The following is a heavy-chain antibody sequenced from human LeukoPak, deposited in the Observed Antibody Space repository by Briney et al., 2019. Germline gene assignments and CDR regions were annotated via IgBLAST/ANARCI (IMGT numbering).Heavy chain of an antibody. CDR3: ARESNWAYYFDY. D-gene: IGHD1-1*01. Sequence: ASVKVSCKASGYTFTSYGISWVRQAPGQGLEWMGWSSTYNSDTKYAQSLQGRVTMTTDTSTNTAYMELRDLRSDDTAVYYCARESNWAYYFDYWGQGTLVTVSS. V-gene: IGHV1-18*01. J-gene: IGHJ4*02. CDR1: GYTFTSYG. CDR2: SSTYNSDT.